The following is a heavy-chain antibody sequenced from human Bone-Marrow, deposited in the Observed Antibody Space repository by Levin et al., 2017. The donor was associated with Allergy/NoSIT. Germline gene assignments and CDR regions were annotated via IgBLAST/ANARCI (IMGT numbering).Heavy chain of an antibody. CDR1: GASITTYY. V-gene: IGHV4-59*01. CDR2: ISNTGTIT. Sequence: SETLSLTCTVSGASITTYYWSWIRQPPGKGLEYIGYISNTGTITYYNPSLQSRVTISVDTPKNQFSLQLTSVTAADTAMYYCARGHWGLESWSQGTLVTVSS. J-gene: IGHJ5*01. D-gene: IGHD7-27*01. CDR3: ARGHWGLES.